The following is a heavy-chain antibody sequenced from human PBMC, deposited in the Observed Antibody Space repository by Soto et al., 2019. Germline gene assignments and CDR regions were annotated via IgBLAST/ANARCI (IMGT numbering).Heavy chain of an antibody. CDR2: VSGSGDGT. D-gene: IGHD5-18*01. J-gene: IGHJ4*02. CDR1: GFTFSSFA. Sequence: GGSLRLSCAASGFTFSSFALSWIRQAPGKGLEWVSAVSGSGDGTDYADSVKCRFTISRDNSKNTLYMQMNSMRAEDTAVSDCAGPGYNSQDYWRQRALVTVSS. V-gene: IGHV3-23*01. CDR3: AGPGYNSQDY.